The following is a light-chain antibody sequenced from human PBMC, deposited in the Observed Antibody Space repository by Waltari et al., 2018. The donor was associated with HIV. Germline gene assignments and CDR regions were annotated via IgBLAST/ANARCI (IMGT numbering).Light chain of an antibody. J-gene: IGLJ2*01. CDR1: SSDVGGYNH. V-gene: IGLV2-14*01. CDR3: NSYKSSGIVV. CDR2: EVT. Sequence: QSALTQPASVSGSPGQSVTISCTGTSSDVGGYNHVSWYQQHPGKAPKLMIYEVTNRPSWVSYRFSGSKSGNTASLTISGLQAEDEAEYFCNSYKSSGIVVFGGGTKVTVV.